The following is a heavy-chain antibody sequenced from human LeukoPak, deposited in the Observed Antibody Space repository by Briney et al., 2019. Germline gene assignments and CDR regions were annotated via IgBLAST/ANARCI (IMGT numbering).Heavy chain of an antibody. V-gene: IGHV3-48*03. D-gene: IGHD3-22*01. Sequence: GGSLRLSCAASGFTFRSYEMNWVRQAPGKGLEWISYISNSGSTIFYADSVKGRFTISRDNAKNSLHLQMNSLRAEDTAVYYCARDRGYYDSSGYHFVPFDYWGQGTLVTVSS. J-gene: IGHJ4*02. CDR1: GFTFRSYE. CDR2: ISNSGSTI. CDR3: ARDRGYYDSSGYHFVPFDY.